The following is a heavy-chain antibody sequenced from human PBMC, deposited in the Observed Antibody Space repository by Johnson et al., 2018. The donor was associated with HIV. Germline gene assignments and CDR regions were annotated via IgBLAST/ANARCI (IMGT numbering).Heavy chain of an antibody. CDR2: IRSSGSTI. D-gene: IGHD4-23*01. J-gene: IGHJ3*02. CDR3: AKSPGKDYGGNSGAFDI. V-gene: IGHV3-11*04. Sequence: QVQLVESGGGLVKPGGSLTVSCAASGFTFSDYSMSWIRQAPGKGLEWVSYIRSSGSTIYYAESMEGRFTISRDNSKSTLYLQMNSLRVEDTAVYYCAKSPGKDYGGNSGAFDIWGQGTLVTVSS. CDR1: GFTFSDYS.